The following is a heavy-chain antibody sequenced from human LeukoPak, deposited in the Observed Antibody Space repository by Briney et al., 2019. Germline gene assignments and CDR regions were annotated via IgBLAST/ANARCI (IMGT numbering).Heavy chain of an antibody. D-gene: IGHD6-25*01. CDR2: VYNSGIT. Sequence: SETLSLTCTVSGGPISNYYWTWIRQSPGQGLEWIGYVYNSGITDYNPSPKSRLTISVDTSKNQFSLKLSSMTAADTAVYYCARSRGLAGAATVIDYWGQGTLVTVSS. J-gene: IGHJ4*02. CDR3: ARSRGLAGAATVIDY. CDR1: GGPISNYY. V-gene: IGHV4-59*08.